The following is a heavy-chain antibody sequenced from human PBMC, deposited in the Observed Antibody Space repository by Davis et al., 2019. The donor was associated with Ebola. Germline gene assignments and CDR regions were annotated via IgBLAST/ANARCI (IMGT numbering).Heavy chain of an antibody. J-gene: IGHJ6*02. CDR2: ISSSSSII. CDR1: GFTFSSTS. Sequence: GESLKISCATSGFTFSSTSMNWVRQAPGKGLEWVSYISSSSSIIYYADSVKGRFTISRDNAKNSLYLQMNSLRAEDTAVYYCAKTERIFGVVNYYGMDVWGQGTTVTVSS. CDR3: AKTERIFGVVNYYGMDV. V-gene: IGHV3-48*04. D-gene: IGHD3-3*01.